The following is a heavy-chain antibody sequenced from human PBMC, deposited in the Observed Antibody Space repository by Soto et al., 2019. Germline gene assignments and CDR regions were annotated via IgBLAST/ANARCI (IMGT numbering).Heavy chain of an antibody. D-gene: IGHD3-16*01. CDR2: TSYDGSNT. Sequence: QVQLVESGGGVVQPGTSLRLSCVGSGFIFRSYVIHWVRQAPGKGLEWVALTSYDGSNTYYDDSVKGPFTISRDNPRNTVDLQMDSLRLEDTALYYCARWGTTGGLDVWGQGTLVSVSS. J-gene: IGHJ4*02. CDR3: ARWGTTGGLDV. CDR1: GFIFRSYV. V-gene: IGHV3-30*19.